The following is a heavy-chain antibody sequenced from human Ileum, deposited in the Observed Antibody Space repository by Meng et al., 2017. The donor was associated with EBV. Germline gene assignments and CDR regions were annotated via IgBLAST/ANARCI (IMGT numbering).Heavy chain of an antibody. V-gene: IGHV4-4*02. D-gene: IGHD2-8*01. CDR3: ARTGVGLAFDY. CDR1: GDSMTNNNW. Sequence: QVPLRESGPGLVKSSGTLSLTCGVSGDSMTNNNWWTWVRQPPGKGLEWIGEIYHSGSTNYNPSLQSRATISVDMSKKQFSLKLRSVTAADTAVYYCARTGVGLAFDYWGLGTLVTVSS. J-gene: IGHJ4*02. CDR2: IYHSGST.